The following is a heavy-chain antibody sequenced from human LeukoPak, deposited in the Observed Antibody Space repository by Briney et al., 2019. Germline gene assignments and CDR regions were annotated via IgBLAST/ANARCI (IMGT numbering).Heavy chain of an antibody. CDR3: ARDSTYCSSTSCYAVGMDV. CDR1: GGSISSGGYY. CDR2: IYYSGST. V-gene: IGHV4-31*03. J-gene: IGHJ6*02. Sequence: SETLSLTCTVSGGSISSGGYYWSWIRQHPGKGLEWIGYIYYSGSTYYNPSLKSRVTISVDTSKNQFSLKLSSVTAADTAVYYCARDSTYCSSTSCYAVGMDVWGQGTTVTVSS. D-gene: IGHD2-2*01.